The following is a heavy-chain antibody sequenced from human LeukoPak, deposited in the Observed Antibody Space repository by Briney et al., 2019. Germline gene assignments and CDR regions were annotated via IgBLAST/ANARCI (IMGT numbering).Heavy chain of an antibody. CDR3: AKWAAAGPFDY. V-gene: IGHV3-33*06. Sequence: GGSLRLSCAASGFTFSSYGMHWVRQAPGKGLEWVAVIWYDGSNKYYADSVKGRFTISRDNSKNTLYLQMNSLRAEDTAVHYCAKWAAAGPFDYWGQGTLVTVSS. CDR2: IWYDGSNK. D-gene: IGHD6-13*01. J-gene: IGHJ4*02. CDR1: GFTFSSYG.